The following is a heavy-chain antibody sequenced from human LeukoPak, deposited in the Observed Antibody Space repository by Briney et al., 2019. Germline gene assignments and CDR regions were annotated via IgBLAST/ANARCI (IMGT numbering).Heavy chain of an antibody. V-gene: IGHV1-8*02. CDR3: ARGNIAVPGTPYYFEY. CDR1: GYTFTSYD. D-gene: IGHD6-19*01. CDR2: MNPNSGNT. Sequence: GASVKVSCKASGYTFTSYDINWVRQATGQGLEWMGWMNPNSGNTYYAQGFQGRVTMTRDTSISTAYMEVGSLRSEDTAVYYCARGNIAVPGTPYYFEYWGQGTLVTVSS. J-gene: IGHJ4*02.